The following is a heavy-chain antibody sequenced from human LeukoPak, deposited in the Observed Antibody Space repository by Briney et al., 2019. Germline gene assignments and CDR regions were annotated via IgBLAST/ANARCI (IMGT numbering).Heavy chain of an antibody. J-gene: IGHJ3*02. V-gene: IGHV3-23*01. CDR2: ISGSGGST. CDR1: GFTFSSYA. CDR3: ARDDYGDYGPNAFDI. Sequence: GGSLRLSCAASGFTFSSYAMSWVRQAPGKGLEWVSAISGSGGSTYYADSVKGRFTISRDNAKNSLYLQINSLRAEDTAVYYCARDDYGDYGPNAFDIWGQGTMVTVSS. D-gene: IGHD4-17*01.